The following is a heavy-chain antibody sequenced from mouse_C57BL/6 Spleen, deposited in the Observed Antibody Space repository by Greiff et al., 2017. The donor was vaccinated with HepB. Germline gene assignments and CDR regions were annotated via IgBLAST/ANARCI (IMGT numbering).Heavy chain of an antibody. CDR1: GYTFTSYD. D-gene: IGHD1-1*01. CDR2: IYPRDGST. J-gene: IGHJ1*03. CDR3: ARAYNYGSSYEYFDV. V-gene: IGHV1-85*01. Sequence: QVQLQQSGPELVKPGASVKLSCKASGYTFTSYDINWVKQRPGQGLEWIGWIYPRDGSTKYNEKFKGQATLTVDTSSSTAYMELHSLTSEDSAVYFGARAYNYGSSYEYFDVWGTGTTVTVSS.